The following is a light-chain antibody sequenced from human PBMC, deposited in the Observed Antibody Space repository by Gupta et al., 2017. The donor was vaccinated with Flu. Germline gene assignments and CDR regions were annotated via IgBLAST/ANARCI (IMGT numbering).Light chain of an antibody. V-gene: IGKV3-20*01. CDR3: QQYGSSPFT. CDR2: GAS. J-gene: IGKJ3*01. Sequence: ERATLSCRASQSVSSSYLAWYQQKPGQAPRLLIYGASSRATGIPDRCSGSGSGTDFTLTISRLEPEDFAVYYCQQYGSSPFTFGPGTKVDIK. CDR1: QSVSSSY.